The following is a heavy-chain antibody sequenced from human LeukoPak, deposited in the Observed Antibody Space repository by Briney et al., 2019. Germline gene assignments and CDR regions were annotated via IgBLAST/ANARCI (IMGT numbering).Heavy chain of an antibody. J-gene: IGHJ4*02. D-gene: IGHD5-18*01. CDR2: IYPGDSDT. Sequence: GESLKISCKGSGYTFTSYWIGWVRQMPGKGLERMGIIYPGDSDTRKSPSFQGQVTISADKSISTAYLQWSSLKASDTAMYYCARHRNVGGYSNGNIDYWGQGTLVSVSS. CDR3: ARHRNVGGYSNGNIDY. CDR1: GYTFTSYW. V-gene: IGHV5-51*01.